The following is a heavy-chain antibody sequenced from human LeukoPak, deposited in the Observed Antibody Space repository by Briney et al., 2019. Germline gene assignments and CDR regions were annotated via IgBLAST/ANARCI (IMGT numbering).Heavy chain of an antibody. CDR2: ISSSSSYI. J-gene: IGHJ5*02. V-gene: IGHV3-21*01. Sequence: PGGSLRLSCAASGFTFSSYSMNWVRQAPGKGLEWVSSISSSSSYIYYADSVKGRFTISRDNAKNSLYLQMNSLRAGDTAVYYCARAHWPYCSGGSCYSGWFAPWGQGTLVTVSS. CDR1: GFTFSSYS. D-gene: IGHD2-15*01. CDR3: ARAHWPYCSGGSCYSGWFAP.